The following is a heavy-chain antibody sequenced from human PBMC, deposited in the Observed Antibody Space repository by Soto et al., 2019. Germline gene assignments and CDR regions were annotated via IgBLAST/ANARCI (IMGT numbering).Heavy chain of an antibody. CDR2: VYRTGST. V-gene: IGHV4-4*02. CDR1: GGSITSGYSC. CDR3: ARARATIAAAAIFDC. Sequence: SETLSLTCTVSGGSITSGYSCWSWIRQPPGEGLEWIGEVYRTGSTNYNPSLESRLTISVDKSKNQFSLKLTSVTAADTAVYYCARARATIAAAAIFDCWGQGTLVTVS. D-gene: IGHD6-13*01. J-gene: IGHJ4*02.